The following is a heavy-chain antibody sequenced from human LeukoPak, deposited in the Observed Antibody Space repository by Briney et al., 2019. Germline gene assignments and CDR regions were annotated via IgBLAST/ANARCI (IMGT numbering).Heavy chain of an antibody. CDR1: GGSLSSYY. J-gene: IGHJ5*02. CDR3: ARHSSEFDP. CDR2: IYYSGST. V-gene: IGHV4-59*08. Sequence: SETLSLTCTVSGGSLSSYYWSWIRQPPGKGLEWIGYIYYSGSTNYNPSLKSRVTISVDTSKNQFSLKLSSVTAADTAVYYCARHSSEFDPWGQGTLVTVSS.